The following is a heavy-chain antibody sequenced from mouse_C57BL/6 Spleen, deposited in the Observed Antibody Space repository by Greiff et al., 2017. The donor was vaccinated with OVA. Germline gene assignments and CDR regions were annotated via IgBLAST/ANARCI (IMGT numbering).Heavy chain of an antibody. J-gene: IGHJ1*03. V-gene: IGHV5-16*01. D-gene: IGHD1-1*01. CDR3: ARDGYYYGSYWYFDV. Sequence: EVKLVESEGGLVQPGSSMKLSCTASGFTFSDYYMAWVRQVPEKGLEWVGNINYDGSSTYYLDSLKSRFIISRDNAKNILYLQMSSLKSEDTATYYCARDGYYYGSYWYFDVWGTGTTVTVSS. CDR2: INYDGSST. CDR1: GFTFSDYY.